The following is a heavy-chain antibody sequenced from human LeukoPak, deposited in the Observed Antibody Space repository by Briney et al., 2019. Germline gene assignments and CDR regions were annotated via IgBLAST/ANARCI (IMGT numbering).Heavy chain of an antibody. Sequence: PSETLSLTCAVYGGSFSGYYWSWIHQPPGKGLEWIGEINHSGSTNYNPSLKSRVTISVDTSKNQFSLKLSSVTAADTAGYYCARHRRNWSPHYYYYYMDVWGKGTTVTISS. J-gene: IGHJ6*03. D-gene: IGHD1-1*01. CDR3: ARHRRNWSPHYYYYYMDV. V-gene: IGHV4-34*01. CDR2: INHSGST. CDR1: GGSFSGYY.